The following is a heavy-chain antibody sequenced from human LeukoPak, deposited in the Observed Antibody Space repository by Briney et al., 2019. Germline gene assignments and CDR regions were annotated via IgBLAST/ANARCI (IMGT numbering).Heavy chain of an antibody. CDR2: IDSDGTRI. D-gene: IGHD2/OR15-2a*01. J-gene: IGHJ4*02. V-gene: IGHV3-74*01. CDR1: GLTFSSYW. Sequence: GGSLRLSCEASGLTFSSYWMHWVRQAPGKGLVWVSRIDSDGTRISYVDSVEGRFTISRDNAKNTLYLQMNSLRVEDTAVYYCAGGRDSTQLYFDSWGQGTLVTVSS. CDR3: AGGRDSTQLYFDS.